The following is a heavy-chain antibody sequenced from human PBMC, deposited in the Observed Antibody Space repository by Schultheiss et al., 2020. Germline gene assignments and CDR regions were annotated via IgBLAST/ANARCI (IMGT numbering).Heavy chain of an antibody. J-gene: IGHJ6*02. CDR3: ARVKSGDKTPRYGMDV. D-gene: IGHD1-26*01. CDR2: IYTSGST. V-gene: IGHV4-61*02. CDR1: SGSISSSSYY. Sequence: SETLSLTCTVSSGSISSSSYYWGWIRQPAGKGLEWIGRIYTSGSTNYNPSLKSRVTMSVDTSKNQFSLKLSSVTAADTAVYYCARVKSGDKTPRYGMDVWGQGTLVTVSS.